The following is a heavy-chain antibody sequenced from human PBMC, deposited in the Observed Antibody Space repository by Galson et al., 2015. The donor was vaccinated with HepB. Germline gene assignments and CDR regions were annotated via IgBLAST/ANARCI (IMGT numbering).Heavy chain of an antibody. CDR1: GYTFTSYY. Sequence: QSGAEVKKPGASVKVSCKASGYTFTSYYMHWVRQAPGQGLEWMGIINPSGGSTSYAQKFQGRVTMTRDTSTSTVYMELSSLRSEDTAVYYCASPIAVAGLDYWGQGTLVTVSS. J-gene: IGHJ4*02. V-gene: IGHV1-46*03. CDR3: ASPIAVAGLDY. CDR2: INPSGGST. D-gene: IGHD6-19*01.